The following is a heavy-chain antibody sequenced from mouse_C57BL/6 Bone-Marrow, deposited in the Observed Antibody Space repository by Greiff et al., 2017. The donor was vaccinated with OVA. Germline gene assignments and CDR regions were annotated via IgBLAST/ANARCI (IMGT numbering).Heavy chain of an antibody. D-gene: IGHD1-1*01. Sequence: VQLKQPGAELVKPGASVKMSCKASGYTFTSYWITWVKQRPGQGLEWIGDIYPGSGSTNYTEQFKSKATLTADTSSSTAYMQHSSMTSEDSAVYYCARRGLLRAYYFDYWGQGTTLTVSS. V-gene: IGHV1-55*01. CDR3: ARRGLLRAYYFDY. CDR2: IYPGSGST. J-gene: IGHJ2*01. CDR1: GYTFTSYW.